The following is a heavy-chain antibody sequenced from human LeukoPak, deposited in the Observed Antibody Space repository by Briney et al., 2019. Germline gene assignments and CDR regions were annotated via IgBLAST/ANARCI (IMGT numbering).Heavy chain of an antibody. CDR2: IYFSGSA. J-gene: IGHJ5*02. CDR1: GGSVSSSSYY. D-gene: IGHD3-9*01. Sequence: SETLSLTCTVSGGSVSSSSYYWGWIRQPPGKGLEWIGTIYFSGSAYYNPSLKSRVTISVDTSKNQFSLRLGSVTAADTAVYYCARHVRMKLRSFDWLPAWFDAWGQGTQVTVSS. CDR3: ARHVRMKLRSFDWLPAWFDA. V-gene: IGHV4-39*01.